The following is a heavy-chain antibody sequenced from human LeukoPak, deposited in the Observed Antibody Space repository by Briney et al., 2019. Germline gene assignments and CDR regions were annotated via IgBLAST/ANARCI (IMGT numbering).Heavy chain of an antibody. CDR1: GCTFSRYW. CDR2: INSDGSSS. CDR3: ARSEYSFDY. J-gene: IGHJ4*02. Sequence: GGSLRLSCAASGCTFSRYWMHWVRQTPGKGLVWVSRINSDGSSSTYADSVKGRFTISRDNAKNTLYLQLNSLGVEDTGVYYCARSEYSFDYWGQGTLVTVSS. V-gene: IGHV3-74*01.